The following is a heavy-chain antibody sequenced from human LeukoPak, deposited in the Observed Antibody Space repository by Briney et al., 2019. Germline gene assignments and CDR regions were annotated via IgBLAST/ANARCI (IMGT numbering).Heavy chain of an antibody. CDR1: GFTVSSNY. CDR2: IYSGGST. Sequence: PGGSLRLSCAASGFTVSSNYMSWVRQAPGKGLEWVSVIYSGGSTYYADSVKGRFTISRDNSKNTLYLQMNSLRAEDTAVYYCARAGIQSRDRAFDIWGQGTMVTVSS. V-gene: IGHV3-53*01. CDR3: ARAGIQSRDRAFDI. D-gene: IGHD5-18*01. J-gene: IGHJ3*02.